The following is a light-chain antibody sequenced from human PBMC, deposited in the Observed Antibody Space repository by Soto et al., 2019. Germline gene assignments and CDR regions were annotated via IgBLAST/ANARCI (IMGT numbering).Light chain of an antibody. J-gene: IGKJ5*01. CDR1: QSVDIN. V-gene: IGKV3-15*01. CDR3: QQYEKWPPSIT. Sequence: PGERVTLSCRASQSVDINLAWYQQKPGQAPRLLIYGASTRAIDMPGRFSGRGSGTEFTLTISSLQSEDFAVYYCQQYEKWPPSITFGQGTRLEIK. CDR2: GAS.